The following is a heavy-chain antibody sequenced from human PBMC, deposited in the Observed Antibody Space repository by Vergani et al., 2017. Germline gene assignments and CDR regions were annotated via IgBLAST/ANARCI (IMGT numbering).Heavy chain of an antibody. J-gene: IGHJ6*02. V-gene: IGHV4-34*01. Sequence: QVQLQQWGAGLLKPSETLSLTCAVYGGSFSGYYWSWIRQPPGKGLEWIGEINHSGSTNYNPSLKSRVTISVDTSKNQFSLKLSSVTAADTAVYYCARGKPRGGYYYCYYGMDVWGQGTTVTVSS. CDR2: INHSGST. CDR1: GGSFSGYY. CDR3: ARGKPRGGYYYCYYGMDV. D-gene: IGHD3-16*01.